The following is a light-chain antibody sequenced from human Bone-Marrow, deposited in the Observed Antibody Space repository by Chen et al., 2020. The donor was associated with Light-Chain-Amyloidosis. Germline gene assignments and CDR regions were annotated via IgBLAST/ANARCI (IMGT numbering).Light chain of an antibody. J-gene: IGLJ3*02. V-gene: IGLV3-21*02. Sequence: SSVLTQPSSVSVAPGQTATIACGGNNIRSTSVHWYHQTPGQAPLLVVYDDSDRPSGIPERLSGTNTGDTATLTISTVEAEDEADYYCQVWDRSRGRPVFGGGTKLTVL. CDR1: NIRSTS. CDR2: DDS. CDR3: QVWDRSRGRPV.